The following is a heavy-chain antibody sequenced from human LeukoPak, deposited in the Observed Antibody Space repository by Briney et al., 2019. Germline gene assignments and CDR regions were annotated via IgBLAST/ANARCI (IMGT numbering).Heavy chain of an antibody. CDR3: ARTTDILTGYDYYFDY. J-gene: IGHJ4*02. V-gene: IGHV4-59*11. CDR2: IYYSGST. Sequence: PETLSLTCTVSGGSISSHYWSWIRQPPGKGLEWIGYIYYSGSTNYNPSLKSRVTISVDTSKNQFSLKLSSVTAADTAVYYCARTTDILTGYDYYFDYWGQGTLVTVSS. CDR1: GGSISSHY. D-gene: IGHD3-9*01.